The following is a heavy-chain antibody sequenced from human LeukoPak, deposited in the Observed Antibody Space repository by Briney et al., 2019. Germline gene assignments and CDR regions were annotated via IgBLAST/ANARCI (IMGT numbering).Heavy chain of an antibody. CDR1: GFTFSSYG. CDR2: IWYGGSNK. J-gene: IGHJ4*02. CDR3: AKDRYSGYDSHESHFDY. D-gene: IGHD5-12*01. V-gene: IGHV3-33*03. Sequence: GGSLRLSCAASGFTFSSYGMHWVRQAPGKGLEWVAVIWYGGSNKFYADSVKGRFTISRDNAKNSLYLQMNSLRAEDMALYYCAKDRYSGYDSHESHFDYWGQGTLVTVSS.